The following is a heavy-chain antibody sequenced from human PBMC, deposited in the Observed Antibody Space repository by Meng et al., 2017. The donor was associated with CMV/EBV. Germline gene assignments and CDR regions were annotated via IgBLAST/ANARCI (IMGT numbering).Heavy chain of an antibody. D-gene: IGHD2-21*01. Sequence: EEQLVESGGGLVQPGGSLRLSCTASGFSVSSNYMSWVRQAPGKGLEWISIIYGSGNTYYGDSVKGRFTISRDNFRNTLYLQMNSLRAEDTAVYYCAREIPQAWASWGQGTLVTVSS. CDR3: AREIPQAWAS. CDR2: IYGSGNT. V-gene: IGHV3-66*01. CDR1: GFSVSSNY. J-gene: IGHJ5*02.